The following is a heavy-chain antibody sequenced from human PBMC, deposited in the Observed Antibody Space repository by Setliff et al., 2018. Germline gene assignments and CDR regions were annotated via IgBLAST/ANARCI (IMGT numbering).Heavy chain of an antibody. CDR1: GYTFTTYA. CDR3: ARVLVLGYNWFDP. CDR2: INTNTGNP. Sequence: GASVKVSCKASGYTFTTYAIGWMRQAPGQGPEWMGWINTNTGNPSYAQGFTGRFVFSLDTSVSTAYLQISSLKGEDTGVYYCARVLVLGYNWFDPWGQGTLVTVSS. J-gene: IGHJ5*02. V-gene: IGHV7-4-1*02. D-gene: IGHD3-10*01.